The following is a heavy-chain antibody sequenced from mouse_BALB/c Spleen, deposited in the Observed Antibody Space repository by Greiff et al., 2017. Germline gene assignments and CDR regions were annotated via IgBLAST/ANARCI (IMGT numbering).Heavy chain of an antibody. V-gene: IGHV1-54*01. CDR3: AREGLLRYFDV. CDR2: INPGSGGT. D-gene: IGHD2-3*01. CDR1: GYAFTNYL. J-gene: IGHJ1*01. Sequence: VKLQESGAELVRPGTSVKVSCKASGYAFTNYLIEWVKQRPGQGLEWIGVINPGSGGTNYNEKFKGKATLTADKSSSTAYMQLSSLTSDDSAVYFCAREGLLRYFDVWGAGTTVTVSS.